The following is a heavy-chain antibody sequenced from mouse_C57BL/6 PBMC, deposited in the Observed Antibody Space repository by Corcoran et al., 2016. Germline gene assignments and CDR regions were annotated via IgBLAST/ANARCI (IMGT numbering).Heavy chain of an antibody. CDR1: GYSITSGYY. CDR3: ARGFRYFDY. J-gene: IGHJ2*01. V-gene: IGHV3-6*01. CDR2: ISYDGSN. Sequence: DVQLQESGPGLVKPSQSLSLTCSVTGYSITSGYYWNWIRQFPGNKLEWMGYISYDGSNNYNPSLKNRISITRDTSKNQFFLKLKSVTTEDTATYYCARGFRYFDYWGQGTTLTVSS.